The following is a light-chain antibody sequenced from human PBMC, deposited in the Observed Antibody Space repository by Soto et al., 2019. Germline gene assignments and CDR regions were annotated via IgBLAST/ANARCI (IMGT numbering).Light chain of an antibody. V-gene: IGLV1-40*01. Sequence: QSVLTQPPSVSGAPGQRVTISCTGSSSNIGAGYDVHWYQQLPGTAPKLLIYGNSNRPSGVPDRLSGSKSGTSASLAITGIQAEDEADYYCQSYDSSLSAGVFGGGTQLTVL. CDR2: GNS. J-gene: IGLJ2*01. CDR1: SSNIGAGYD. CDR3: QSYDSSLSAGV.